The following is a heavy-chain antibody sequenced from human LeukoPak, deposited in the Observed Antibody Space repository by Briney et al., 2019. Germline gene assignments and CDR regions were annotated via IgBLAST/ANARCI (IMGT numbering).Heavy chain of an antibody. D-gene: IGHD6-13*01. V-gene: IGHV4-59*08. Sequence: SETLSLTCTVSGGSISSYYWSWIRQPPGKGLEWIGYIYYTGSTKYNASLKSRVAISVDTSKNQFSLKLSSVTAADTAVYYCARLRPSIGAAGTFGYWGQGTLVTVSS. J-gene: IGHJ4*02. CDR3: ARLRPSIGAAGTFGY. CDR1: GGSISSYY. CDR2: IYYTGST.